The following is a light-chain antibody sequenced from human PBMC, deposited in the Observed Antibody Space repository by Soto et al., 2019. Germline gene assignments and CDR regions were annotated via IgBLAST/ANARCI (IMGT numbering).Light chain of an antibody. Sequence: QSALTQPASVSGSPGQSITISCTGTSNDIGANNYVSWYQHYPGKAPKILIYEAANRPSGVSLRFSGSKSANTASLTISGLQAEDEADYFCTSYTSTSTLVFGGGTKLTVL. CDR3: TSYTSTSTLV. CDR2: EAA. CDR1: SNDIGANNY. V-gene: IGLV2-14*01. J-gene: IGLJ2*01.